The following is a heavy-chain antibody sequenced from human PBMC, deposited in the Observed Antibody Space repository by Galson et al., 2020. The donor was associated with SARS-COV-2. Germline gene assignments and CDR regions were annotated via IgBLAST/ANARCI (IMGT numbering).Heavy chain of an antibody. D-gene: IGHD2-2*01. CDR3: ARAVTSSIYCRSIGCSKTYYDSYDMDV. Sequence: GGSLRLSCAASGFTFSSYDMHWVRQATGKGLEWVSAIGTAGDTYYPGSVKGRFTISRENAKNSLYLQMNSLRAGDTAVYYCARAVTSSIYCRSIGCSKTYYDSYDMDVCGKGTTGTVSS. CDR2: IGTAGDT. V-gene: IGHV3-13*01. CDR1: GFTFSSYD. J-gene: IGHJ6*03.